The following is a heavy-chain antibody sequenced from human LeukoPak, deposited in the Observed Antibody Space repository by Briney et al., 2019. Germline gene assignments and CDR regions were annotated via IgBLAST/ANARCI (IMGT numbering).Heavy chain of an antibody. CDR1: GFIFNRNA. CDR2: IGGSDERT. Sequence: GGSLRLSCAASGFIFNRNAMSWAREARGKGLEWVSTIGGSDERTFYADSVEGRFTISRDNSKNTLHLQMSSLTGEDTALYYCVRRGDASSGWGDHDYWGQGALVTVSS. D-gene: IGHD6-19*01. J-gene: IGHJ4*02. CDR3: VRRGDASSGWGDHDY. V-gene: IGHV3-23*01.